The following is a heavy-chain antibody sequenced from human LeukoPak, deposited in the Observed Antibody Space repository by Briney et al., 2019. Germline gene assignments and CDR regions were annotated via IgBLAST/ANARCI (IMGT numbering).Heavy chain of an antibody. D-gene: IGHD3-10*01. CDR3: ARFIGSGSYEYAFDY. Sequence: SETLSLTCTVSGGSISSYYWSWIRQPPGKGLEWIGYIYYSGSTNYNPSLKSRVTISVDTSKNQFSLKLSSVTAADTAVYYCARFIGSGSYEYAFDYWGQGTLVTVSS. CDR1: GGSISSYY. V-gene: IGHV4-59*01. J-gene: IGHJ4*02. CDR2: IYYSGST.